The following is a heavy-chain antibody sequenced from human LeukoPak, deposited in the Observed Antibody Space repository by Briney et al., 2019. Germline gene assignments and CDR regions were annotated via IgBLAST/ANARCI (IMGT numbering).Heavy chain of an antibody. CDR1: GGSFSGYY. J-gene: IGHJ4*02. Sequence: EPSETLSLTCAVYGGSFSGYYWSWIRQPPGKGLEWIGYIYYSGSTNYNPSLKSRVTISVDTSKNQFSLKLSSVTAADTAVYYCARHTHTAIDYWGQGTLVTVSS. CDR3: ARHTHTAIDY. CDR2: IYYSGST. D-gene: IGHD5-18*01. V-gene: IGHV4-59*08.